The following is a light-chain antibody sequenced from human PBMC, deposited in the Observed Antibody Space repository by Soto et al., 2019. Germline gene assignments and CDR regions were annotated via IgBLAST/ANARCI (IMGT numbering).Light chain of an antibody. Sequence: EIVLTQSPGTLSLTPGERATLACRASQSVSSSYLAWYQQKPGQAPRLLISGASARASGIPARISGSGSGTKFTLTISSLRSEDFAVYYCQQYHNWPRTFGQGTKVDIK. CDR2: GAS. J-gene: IGKJ1*01. CDR3: QQYHNWPRT. V-gene: IGKV3-15*01. CDR1: QSVSSSY.